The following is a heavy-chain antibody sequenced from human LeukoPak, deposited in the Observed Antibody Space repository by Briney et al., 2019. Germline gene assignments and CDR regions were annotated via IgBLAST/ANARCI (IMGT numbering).Heavy chain of an antibody. V-gene: IGHV3-7*03. CDR1: GFTFSTYW. J-gene: IGHJ4*02. D-gene: IGHD2-15*01. CDR2: IKKDGSEK. CDR3: AREGVHCSGRSCLKAY. Sequence: GGSLRPSCAASGFTFSTYWMSWVRQAPGKGLEWVANIKKDGSEKYYMDSVKGRFTISRDNAENSLYLQMNSLRAEDTAVYYCAREGVHCSGRSCLKAYWGQGTQVTVSS.